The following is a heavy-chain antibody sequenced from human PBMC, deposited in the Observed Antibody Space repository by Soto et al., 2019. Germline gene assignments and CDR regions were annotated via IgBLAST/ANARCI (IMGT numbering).Heavy chain of an antibody. CDR2: INGGNGDT. J-gene: IGHJ4*02. D-gene: IGHD5-12*01. CDR3: VTDYMLGRDY. Sequence: QVQLVQSGAEVKKPGASVKISCKASGYSFISYGIHWVRQAPGQRPEWMGWINGGNGDTEYSHSFKGRVTITIEPSATTVVLHLRSLVSLDTAIYYCVTDYMLGRDYWGQGALGGVSS. V-gene: IGHV1-3*01. CDR1: GYSFISYG.